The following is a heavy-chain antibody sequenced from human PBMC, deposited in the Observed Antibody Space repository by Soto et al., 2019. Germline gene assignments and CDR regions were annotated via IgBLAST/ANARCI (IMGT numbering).Heavy chain of an antibody. CDR2: IDSSGRTR. J-gene: IGHJ4*02. D-gene: IGHD6-6*01. Sequence: QVQLVESGGGLVKPGGSMRLSCAASGFRFSDYDMCWIRQAPGKGLEWISSIDSSGRTRFYADSVKGRFTISRDNAKNSLCLHMNSLRAEDMAVYYCAREGRGSSSSVLVYWGQGTLVTVSS. CDR3: AREGRGSSSSVLVY. CDR1: GFRFSDYD. V-gene: IGHV3-11*01.